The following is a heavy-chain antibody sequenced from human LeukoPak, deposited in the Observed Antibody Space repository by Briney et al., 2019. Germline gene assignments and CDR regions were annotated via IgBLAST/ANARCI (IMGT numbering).Heavy chain of an antibody. D-gene: IGHD6-19*01. CDR3: ARQHTPYGSGRTAAY. J-gene: IGHJ4*02. V-gene: IGHV3-48*01. Sequence: QTGGSLRLSCAASGFTFSSYGLNWVRQAPGEGLEWVSYVSPSSTTIYYADSVKGRFTISRDNAKNSLYLQLHTLRAEDTAVYCGARQHTPYGSGRTAAYWGQGTLVTVSS. CDR2: VSPSSTTI. CDR1: GFTFSSYG.